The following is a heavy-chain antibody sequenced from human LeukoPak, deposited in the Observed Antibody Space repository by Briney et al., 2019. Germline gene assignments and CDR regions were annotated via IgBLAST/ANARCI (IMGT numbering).Heavy chain of an antibody. CDR3: ARRSGIAVAGAFDY. V-gene: IGHV3-23*01. CDR2: ISGSGDST. Sequence: GGSLRLSCAASGFTFSSYTMNWVRQAPGKGLEWVSGISGSGDSTYYADSVKGRFTISRDNSKNTLYLQMNSLRAEDTAVYYCARRSGIAVAGAFDYWGQGTLVTVSS. CDR1: GFTFSSYT. J-gene: IGHJ4*02. D-gene: IGHD6-19*01.